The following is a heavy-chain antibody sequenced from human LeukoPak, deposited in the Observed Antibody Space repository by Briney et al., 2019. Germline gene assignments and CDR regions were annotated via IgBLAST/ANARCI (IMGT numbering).Heavy chain of an antibody. D-gene: IGHD3-9*01. J-gene: IGHJ5*02. Sequence: SETLSLTCTVSGGSISSYYWSWIRQHPGKGLEWIGYIYYSGSTYYNPSLKSRVTISVDTSKNQFSLKLSSVTAADTAVYYCARAIASYYDILTGQGNWFDPWGQGTLVTVSS. CDR1: GGSISSYY. V-gene: IGHV4-59*06. CDR2: IYYSGST. CDR3: ARAIASYYDILTGQGNWFDP.